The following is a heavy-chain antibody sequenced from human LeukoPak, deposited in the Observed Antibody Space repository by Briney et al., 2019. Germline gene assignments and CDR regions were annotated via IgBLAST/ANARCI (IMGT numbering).Heavy chain of an antibody. V-gene: IGHV1-2*02. Sequence: ASVKVSCKSSGHTFTNYYLHWVRQAPGQGLEWMGWINPNSGVTNFAQMFQGRVTMTRDTSISTAYMELSRLRLDDTAVYYCTIAVASTSAYFDYWGQGTLVTVSS. J-gene: IGHJ4*02. D-gene: IGHD6-19*01. CDR1: GHTFTNYY. CDR3: TIAVASTSAYFDY. CDR2: INPNSGVT.